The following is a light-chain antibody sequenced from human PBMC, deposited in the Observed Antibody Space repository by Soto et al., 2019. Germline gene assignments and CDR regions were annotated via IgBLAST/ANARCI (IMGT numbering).Light chain of an antibody. Sequence: QSVLTQPASVSGSPGQSITISCTGTSSDVGTYNYVSCYQHHPGKAPKLIIYEVSNRPSGVSNRFSGSKSGSTASLPISGLQAEDEADYHCTSYTRDTALVFGTGTQVPVL. CDR3: TSYTRDTALV. CDR2: EVS. V-gene: IGLV2-14*01. J-gene: IGLJ1*01. CDR1: SSDVGTYNY.